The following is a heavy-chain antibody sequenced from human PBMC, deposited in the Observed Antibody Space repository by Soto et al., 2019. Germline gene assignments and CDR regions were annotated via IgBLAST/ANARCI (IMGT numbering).Heavy chain of an antibody. CDR3: ARAGYYYDSSGYYYMEDY. CDR2: INREGSEE. CDR1: GFTFTGYW. J-gene: IGHJ4*02. D-gene: IGHD3-22*01. Sequence: GGSLRLSCAASGFTFTGYWMSWVRQAPGKGLEWVASINREGSEEHYVASVKGRFTISRDNAKKSVYLQMNSLRAEDTAVYYCARAGYYYDSSGYYYMEDYWGQGTLVTVSS. V-gene: IGHV3-7*01.